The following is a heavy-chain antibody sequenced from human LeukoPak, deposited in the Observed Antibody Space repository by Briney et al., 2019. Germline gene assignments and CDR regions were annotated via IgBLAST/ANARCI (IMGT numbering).Heavy chain of an antibody. CDR1: GYTFTGYY. D-gene: IGHD1-26*01. J-gene: IGHJ4*02. CDR3: ARDLTYSGSYYPDY. V-gene: IGHV1-2*02. Sequence: ASVKVSCKASGYTFTGYYMHWVRQAPGQGLEWMGWINPNSGGTNYAQKFQGRVTMTRDTSISTAYMELSRLRSDDTAVYYCARDLTYSGSYYPDYRGQGTLVTVSS. CDR2: INPNSGGT.